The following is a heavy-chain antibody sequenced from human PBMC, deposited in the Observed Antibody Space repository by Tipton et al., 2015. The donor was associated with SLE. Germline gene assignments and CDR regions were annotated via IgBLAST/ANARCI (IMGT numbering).Heavy chain of an antibody. Sequence: SLRLSCVASGFTFSNYAMNWVRQAPGKGLEWISSISGNGGSTYYADSVKGRFTVSRDNSKNTLYLQMNSLTAEDTAVFYCAKSPTLAATYYFDYWGQGTLVTVSS. V-gene: IGHV3-23*01. CDR3: AKSPTLAATYYFDY. CDR1: GFTFSNYA. CDR2: ISGNGGST. J-gene: IGHJ4*02. D-gene: IGHD2-15*01.